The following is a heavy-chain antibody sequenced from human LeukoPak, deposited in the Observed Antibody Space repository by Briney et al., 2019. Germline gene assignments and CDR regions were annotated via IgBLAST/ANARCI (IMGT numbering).Heavy chain of an antibody. J-gene: IGHJ2*01. D-gene: IGHD1-26*01. CDR1: GYSFSTYW. CDR2: IYPGDSDT. CDR3: ARDAIVGATQGYFDL. V-gene: IGHV5-51*01. Sequence: GESLKISCKGSGYSFSTYWIGWVRQVPGKGLEWMGIIYPGDSDTRYSPSFQGQVTISADKSINTAYLQWSNLKASDTAMYFCARDAIVGATQGYFDLWGRGTLVTVSS.